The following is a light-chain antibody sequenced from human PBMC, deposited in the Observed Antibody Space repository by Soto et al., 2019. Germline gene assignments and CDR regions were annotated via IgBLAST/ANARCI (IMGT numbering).Light chain of an antibody. J-gene: IGKJ2*01. CDR1: QSVDSNY. CDR2: GAS. CDR3: QQYGSSPQT. V-gene: IGKV3-20*01. Sequence: EIVLTQSPGTLSLSPGERATLSCRASQSVDSNYFAWYQHKPGQAPRLLIYGASSRATGIPDRFSGGVSGTDFTLTISRLEPEDFVVYYCQQYGSSPQTFGQGNKLEIK.